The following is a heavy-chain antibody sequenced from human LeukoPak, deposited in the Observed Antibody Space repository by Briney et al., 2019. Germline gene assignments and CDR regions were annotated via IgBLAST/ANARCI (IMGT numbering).Heavy chain of an antibody. CDR1: GFTFSSYA. CDR3: AREGTTVYYGMDV. Sequence: GRSLRLSCAASGFTFSSYAMHWVRQAPAKGLEWVAVISYDGSNKYYADSVKGRFTISRDNSKNTLYLQMNSLRAEDTAVYYCAREGTTVYYGMDVWGKGTTVTVCS. J-gene: IGHJ6*04. D-gene: IGHD2-2*01. V-gene: IGHV3-30*04. CDR2: ISYDGSNK.